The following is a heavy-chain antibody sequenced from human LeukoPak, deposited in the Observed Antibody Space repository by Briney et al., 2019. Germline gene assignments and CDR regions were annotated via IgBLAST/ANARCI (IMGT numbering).Heavy chain of an antibody. CDR1: GFTFSHSY. J-gene: IGHJ4*02. CDR3: ARDHYDSSAYYHDY. V-gene: IGHV3-74*01. Sequence: GGSLRLSCAASGFTFSHSYIHWVRQAPGKGLVWVSRIDIDGNTVYADPVKGRFTISRDNAKSTLYLEMNSLRAEDTAVYYCARDHYDSSAYYHDYWGQGTLVTVSS. CDR2: IDIDGNT. D-gene: IGHD3-22*01.